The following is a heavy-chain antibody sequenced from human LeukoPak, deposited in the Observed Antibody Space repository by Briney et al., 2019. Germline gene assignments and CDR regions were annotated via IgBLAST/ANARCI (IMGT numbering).Heavy chain of an antibody. D-gene: IGHD3-3*01. CDR3: ARGLETYYDFWSGYYPPDY. J-gene: IGHJ4*02. CDR1: GYTFTSYD. V-gene: IGHV1-8*01. Sequence: GASVKVSCKASGYTFTSYDINWVRQATGQGLEWMGWMNPNSGNTGYAQKFQGRVTMTRSTSISTAYMELSSLRSEDTAVYYCARGLETYYDFWSGYYPPDYWGQGTLVTVSS. CDR2: MNPNSGNT.